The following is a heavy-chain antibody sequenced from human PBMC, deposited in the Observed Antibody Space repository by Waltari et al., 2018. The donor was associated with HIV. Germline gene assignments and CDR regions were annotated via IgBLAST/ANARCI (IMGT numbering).Heavy chain of an antibody. Sequence: QVQLQESGPGLVKPSETLSLTCNVSADTTNNYYLSWIRQSPAKGLEWIGYIYYTGTSNYNPSPSLKSRVTMSLDTSKTQFSLKLTSVSAADTAVYYCARTVGTSISGVITYNWFDSWGQGTLVTVSS. CDR3: ARTVGTSISGVITYNWFDS. V-gene: IGHV4-59*01. D-gene: IGHD3-3*01. CDR1: ADTTNNYY. J-gene: IGHJ5*01. CDR2: IYYTGTS.